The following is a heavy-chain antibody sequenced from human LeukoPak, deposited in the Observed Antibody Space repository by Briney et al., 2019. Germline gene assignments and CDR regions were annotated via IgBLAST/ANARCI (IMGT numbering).Heavy chain of an antibody. CDR3: ARAAHLYYYDSSGSPHFEY. CDR2: ISAYNGNT. D-gene: IGHD3-22*01. V-gene: IGHV1-18*01. Sequence: GASVKVSCKASGYTFTSYGISWVRQAPGQGLEWMGWISAYNGNTNYAQKLQGRVTMTTDTSTSTAYMELRSLRSDDTAVYYCARAAHLYYYDSSGSPHFEYWGQGTLVTVSS. J-gene: IGHJ4*02. CDR1: GYTFTSYG.